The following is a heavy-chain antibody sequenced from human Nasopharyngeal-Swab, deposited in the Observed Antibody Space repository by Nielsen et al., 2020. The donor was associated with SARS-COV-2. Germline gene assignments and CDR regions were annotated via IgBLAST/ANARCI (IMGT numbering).Heavy chain of an antibody. V-gene: IGHV3-30*18. Sequence: VRQMPGKGLEWVAVISYDGSNKYYADSVKGRFTISRDNSKNTLYLQMNSLGAEDTAVYYCAKGWELLGEGYYYMDVWGKGTTVTVSS. D-gene: IGHD1-26*01. CDR2: ISYDGSNK. J-gene: IGHJ6*03. CDR3: AKGWELLGEGYYYMDV.